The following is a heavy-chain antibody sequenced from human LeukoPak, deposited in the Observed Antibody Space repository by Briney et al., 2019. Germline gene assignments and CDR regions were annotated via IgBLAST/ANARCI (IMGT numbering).Heavy chain of an antibody. CDR3: ARTRVPTAYFDY. V-gene: IGHV4-59*01. CDR2: IYYSGST. D-gene: IGHD1-1*01. J-gene: IGHJ4*02. CDR1: GFTFSDYY. Sequence: LSCAASGFTFSDYYMSWIRQPPGKGLEWIGYIYYSGSTNYNPSLKSRVTISVDTSKNQFSLKLSSVTAADTAVYYCARTRVPTAYFDYWGQGTLVTVSS.